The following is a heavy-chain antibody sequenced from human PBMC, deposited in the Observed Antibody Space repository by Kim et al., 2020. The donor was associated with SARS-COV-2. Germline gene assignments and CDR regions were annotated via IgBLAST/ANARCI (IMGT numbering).Heavy chain of an antibody. CDR2: T. CDR3: ARLDWLLGMDV. V-gene: IGHV4-59*01. D-gene: IGHD3-9*01. Sequence: TNYNPSPTSRVTISVNTTKNQFSLNLSSVTAADTAVYYCARLDWLLGMDVWGQGTTVTVSS. J-gene: IGHJ6*02.